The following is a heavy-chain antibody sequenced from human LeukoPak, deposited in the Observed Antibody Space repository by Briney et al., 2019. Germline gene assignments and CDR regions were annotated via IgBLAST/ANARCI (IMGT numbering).Heavy chain of an antibody. D-gene: IGHD3-22*01. CDR2: ISWNSGSI. V-gene: IGHV3-9*01. Sequence: AGRSLRLSCAASGFTFDDYAMHWVRQAPGKGLEWVSGISWNSGSIGYADSVKGRFTISRDNAKNSLYLQMNSLRAEDTALYYCAKGNHYYDSSVADYWGQGTLVTVSS. CDR1: GFTFDDYA. J-gene: IGHJ4*02. CDR3: AKGNHYYDSSVADY.